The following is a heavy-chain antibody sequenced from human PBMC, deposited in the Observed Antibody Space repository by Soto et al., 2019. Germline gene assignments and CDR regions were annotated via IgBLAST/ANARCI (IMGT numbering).Heavy chain of an antibody. J-gene: IGHJ6*02. CDR3: ATDPSLGASGYSRGCYGMGV. CDR1: GFTVSSNY. V-gene: IGHV3-53*01. Sequence: GGSLRLSCAASGFTVSSNYMSWVRQAPGKGLEWVSVIYSGDSTYYADSVKGRFTISRDNSKNTLYLQMNSLRAEDPAVDYCATDPSLGASGYSRGCYGMGVWGQGTTRSVSS. D-gene: IGHD2-15*01. CDR2: IYSGDST.